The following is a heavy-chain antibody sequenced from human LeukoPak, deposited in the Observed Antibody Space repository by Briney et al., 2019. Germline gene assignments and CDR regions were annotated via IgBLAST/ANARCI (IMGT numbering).Heavy chain of an antibody. D-gene: IGHD3-16*02. V-gene: IGHV4-30-4*01. CDR2: IYYSGST. J-gene: IGHJ4*02. Sequence: SETLSLTCTVSGGSISSGDYYWSWIRQPPGKGLEWIGYIYYSGSTYYNPSLKSRVTISVDTSKNQFSLKLGSVTAANTAVYYCASLTFGGVIVRDFDYWGQGTLVTVSS. CDR1: GGSISSGDYY. CDR3: ASLTFGGVIVRDFDY.